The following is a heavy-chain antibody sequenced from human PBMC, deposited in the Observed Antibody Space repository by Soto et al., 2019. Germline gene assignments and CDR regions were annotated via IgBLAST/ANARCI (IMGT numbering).Heavy chain of an antibody. V-gene: IGHV3-48*01. CDR1: MLRLSAYS. CDR2: ISSSTI. Sequence: LRQTGAAAMLRLSAYSVSRLRQATGKGLEWVSYISSSTIYYADSVKGRFTISRDNAKNSLYLQMNSLRAEDTAVYYCARDEGFTVYWGQGTLVTVSS. D-gene: IGHD2-15*01. J-gene: IGHJ4*02. CDR3: ARDEGFTVY.